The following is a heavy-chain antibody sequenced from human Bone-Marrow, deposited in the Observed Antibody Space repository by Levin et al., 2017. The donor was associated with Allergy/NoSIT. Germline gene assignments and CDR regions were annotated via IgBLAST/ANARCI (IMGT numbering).Heavy chain of an antibody. J-gene: IGHJ6*02. Sequence: LSLTCAASGFTFSSYGMHWVRQAPGKGLEWVAVISYDGSNKYYADSVKGRFTISRDNSKNTLYLQMNSLRAEDTAVYYCAKPDSGIAAAGTSPLSMDIWGQGTTVTVSS. CDR3: AKPDSGIAAAGTSPLSMDI. D-gene: IGHD6-13*01. CDR2: ISYDGSNK. CDR1: GFTFSSYG. V-gene: IGHV3-30*18.